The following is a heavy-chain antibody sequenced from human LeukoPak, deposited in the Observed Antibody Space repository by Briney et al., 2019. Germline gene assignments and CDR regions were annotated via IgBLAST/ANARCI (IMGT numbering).Heavy chain of an antibody. V-gene: IGHV4-38-2*02. J-gene: IGHJ4*02. D-gene: IGHD6-25*01. CDR2: IYHSGST. CDR3: ARGSGEFDY. Sequence: SETLSLTCTVSGGSISSYYWSWIRQPLGKGLEWIGSIYHSGSTYYNPSLKSRVTISVDTSKNQFSLKLSSVTAADTAVYYCARGSGEFDYWGQGTLVTVSS. CDR1: GGSISSYY.